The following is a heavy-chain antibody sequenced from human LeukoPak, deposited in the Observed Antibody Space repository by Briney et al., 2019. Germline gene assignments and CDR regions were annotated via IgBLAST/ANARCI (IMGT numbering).Heavy chain of an antibody. J-gene: IGHJ6*03. D-gene: IGHD7-27*01. Sequence: GGSLRLSCAASGFTFSSYGIHWVRQAPGKGLEWVAFIRYDGINKYYPDSVKGRFTISRDNSKNTLYLQMNSLRAEDTAVYYGALGQGGGGGYMDVWGKGTTVTVSS. CDR3: ALGQGGGGGYMDV. CDR2: IRYDGINK. V-gene: IGHV3-30*02. CDR1: GFTFSSYG.